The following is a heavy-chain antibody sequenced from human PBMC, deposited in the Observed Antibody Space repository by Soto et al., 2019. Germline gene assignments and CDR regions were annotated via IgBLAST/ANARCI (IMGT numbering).Heavy chain of an antibody. CDR2: IYHSGST. CDR3: AAGGGLPRYY. D-gene: IGHD1-26*01. CDR1: GGSISSGGYS. J-gene: IGHJ4*02. Sequence: QLQLQESGSGLVKPSQTLSLTCAVSGGSISSGGYSWSWIRQPPGKGLEWIGYIYHSGSTYYNPSLKSRITISVHRSETQFSLKLSSVAAADTAVYYCAAGGGLPRYYWGQGTLVTVSS. V-gene: IGHV4-30-2*01.